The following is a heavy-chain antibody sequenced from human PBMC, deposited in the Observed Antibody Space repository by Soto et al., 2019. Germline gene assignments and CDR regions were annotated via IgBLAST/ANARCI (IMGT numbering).Heavy chain of an antibody. CDR3: VRAYGEN. CDR1: GGSVSSGSYY. CDR2: IYYSGST. D-gene: IGHD3-10*01. V-gene: IGHV4-61*01. J-gene: IGHJ4*02. Sequence: SETLSLTCTVSGGSVSSGSYYWSWIRQPPGKGLEWIGYIYYSGSTNYNPSLKSRVTISVDTSKNQFSLKLSSVTAADTAVYYCVRAYGENWGQGTLVTVSS.